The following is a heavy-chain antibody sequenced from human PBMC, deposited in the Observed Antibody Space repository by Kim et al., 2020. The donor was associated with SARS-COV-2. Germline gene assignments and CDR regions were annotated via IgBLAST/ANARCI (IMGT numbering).Heavy chain of an antibody. D-gene: IGHD1-1*01. V-gene: IGHV1-18*04. CDR3: PKDGVEMEPYYGLDV. CDR2: ISGHNGDT. J-gene: IGHJ6*02. CDR1: GYSFARHG. Sequence: ASVKVSCKASGYSFARHGLTWVRQAPGQGLEWMGWISGHNGDTDYAQKFQARVTMTRDTSSSTAYMELTSLRSDDTAVYYCPKDGVEMEPYYGLDVWGQGTTVTVSS.